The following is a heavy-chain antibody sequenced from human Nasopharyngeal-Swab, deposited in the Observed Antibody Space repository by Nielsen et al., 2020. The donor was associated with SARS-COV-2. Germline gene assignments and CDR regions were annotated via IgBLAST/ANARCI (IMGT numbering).Heavy chain of an antibody. J-gene: IGHJ4*02. CDR2: ISSSGSTI. CDR3: ASLSRDGYNS. Sequence: GGSLRLSCAASGFTFSSYEMNWVRQAPGKGLEWVSYISSSGSTIYYADSVKGRFTISRDNAKNSLHLQMNSLRAEDTAVYYCASLSRDGYNSWGQGTLVTVSS. D-gene: IGHD5-24*01. CDR1: GFTFSSYE. V-gene: IGHV3-48*03.